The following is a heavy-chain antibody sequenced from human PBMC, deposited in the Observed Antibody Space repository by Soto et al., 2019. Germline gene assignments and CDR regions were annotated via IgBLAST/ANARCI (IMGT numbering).Heavy chain of an antibody. CDR1: GFTVTNKY. J-gene: IGHJ2*01. CDR2: IYSGGAT. CDR3: ARVDYGDYGWYFDL. V-gene: IGHV3-53*01. D-gene: IGHD4-17*01. Sequence: EVQLVESGGNLSQPGGSLRLSCAASGFTVTNKYMTWVRQAPGKGLEWVSLIYSGGATSYADSVKGRFTISRDNSKDILYLQVNSLRAEDTAVYYCARVDYGDYGWYFDLWCRGTLVTVSS.